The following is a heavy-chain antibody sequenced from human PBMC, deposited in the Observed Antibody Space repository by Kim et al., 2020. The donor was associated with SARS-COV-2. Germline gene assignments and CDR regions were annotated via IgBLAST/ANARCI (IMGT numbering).Heavy chain of an antibody. Sequence: GGSLRLSCAASGFTFSSYSMNWVRQAPGKGLEWVSSISSSSSYIYYADSVKGRFTISRDNAKNSLYLQMNSLRAEDTAVYYCARDLRGEWEPDEDFDYWGQGTLVTVSS. D-gene: IGHD1-26*01. CDR1: GFTFSSYS. CDR3: ARDLRGEWEPDEDFDY. V-gene: IGHV3-21*01. J-gene: IGHJ4*02. CDR2: ISSSSSYI.